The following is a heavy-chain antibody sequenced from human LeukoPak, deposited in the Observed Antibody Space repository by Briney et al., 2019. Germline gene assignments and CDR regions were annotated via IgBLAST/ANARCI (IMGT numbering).Heavy chain of an antibody. D-gene: IGHD2-2*01. CDR3: AREGVVVRPFDN. J-gene: IGHJ4*02. Sequence: GGSLRLSCAASGFTFSNSAMHWVRQAPGKGLEWVAVISNDGGEKYYADSVKGRFTISRDNSKNTLYLQMNSLRTEDTAVYYCAREGVVVRPFDNWGQGNLVTVSS. CDR1: GFTFSNSA. V-gene: IGHV3-30*04. CDR2: ISNDGGEK.